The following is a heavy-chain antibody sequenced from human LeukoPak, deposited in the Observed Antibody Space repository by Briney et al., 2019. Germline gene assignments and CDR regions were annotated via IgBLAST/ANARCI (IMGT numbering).Heavy chain of an antibody. CDR3: AREGTAMVSFDY. J-gene: IGHJ4*02. V-gene: IGHV3-48*03. CDR2: ISSGGNTI. CDR1: GFTFSSYE. D-gene: IGHD5-18*01. Sequence: GGSLRLSCAASGFTFSSYEMNWVRQAPGKGLEWASYISSGGNTIYYADSVKGRFTISRDNAKNSLYLQMNSLRAEDTAVYYCAREGTAMVSFDYWGQGALVTVSS.